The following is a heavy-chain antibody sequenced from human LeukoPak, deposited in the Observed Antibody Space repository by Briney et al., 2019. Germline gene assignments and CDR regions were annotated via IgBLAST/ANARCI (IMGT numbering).Heavy chain of an antibody. CDR1: GFTFSDSD. Sequence: PGGSLRLSCAASGFTFSDSDIHWVRQASGKGLEWVGRITTKRSNYATAYTASVKGRFTISRHDPENTAYLQMNSLKTEDTALYYCTTYRSGHYWGQGTLVTVSS. J-gene: IGHJ4*02. D-gene: IGHD6-19*01. V-gene: IGHV3-73*01. CDR2: ITTKRSNYAT. CDR3: TTYRSGHY.